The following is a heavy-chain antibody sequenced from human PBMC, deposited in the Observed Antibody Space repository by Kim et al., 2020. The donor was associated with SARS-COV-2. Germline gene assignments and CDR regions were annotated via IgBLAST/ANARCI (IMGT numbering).Heavy chain of an antibody. Sequence: GGSLRLSCAASGFTFSSYWMTWVRQAPGKGLEWVANIKQDGNQKYYVDSVKVRFTISRDNAKNSLYLQMNSLRAEDTAVYYCARDGDLYSSGKDAFDIWGQGTMVTVSS. CDR2: IKQDGNQK. CDR3: ARDGDLYSSGKDAFDI. CDR1: GFTFSSYW. J-gene: IGHJ3*02. V-gene: IGHV3-7*01. D-gene: IGHD6-19*01.